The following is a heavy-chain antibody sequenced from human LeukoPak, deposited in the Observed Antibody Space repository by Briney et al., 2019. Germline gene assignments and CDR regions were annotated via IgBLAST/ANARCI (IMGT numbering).Heavy chain of an antibody. CDR3: ASLLFSSSWSHYYYYYMDV. CDR2: ISYDGSNK. J-gene: IGHJ6*03. CDR1: GFTLSSFA. Sequence: GRSLRLSCAASGFTLSSFAMHWVRQAPGKGLEWVAVISYDGSNKYYADSVKGRFTISRDNSKNTLYLQMNSLRAEDTAVYYCASLLFSSSWSHYYYYYMDVWGKGTTVTVSS. D-gene: IGHD6-13*01. V-gene: IGHV3-30*04.